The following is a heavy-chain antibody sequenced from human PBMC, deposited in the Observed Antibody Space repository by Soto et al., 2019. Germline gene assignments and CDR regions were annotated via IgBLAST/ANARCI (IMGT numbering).Heavy chain of an antibody. J-gene: IGHJ6*03. D-gene: IGHD2-2*01. V-gene: IGHV1-18*01. CDR2: ISAYNGNT. CDR1: GYTFTSYG. Sequence: QVPLVQSGAEVKKPGASVKVSCKASGYTFTSYGISWVRQAPGQGLEWMGWISAYNGNTNYAQKLQGRVTMTTDTSTSTAYMELRSLRSDDTAVYYCARGPDIVVVPAAAYYYYYYMDVWGKGTTVTVSS. CDR3: ARGPDIVVVPAAAYYYYYYMDV.